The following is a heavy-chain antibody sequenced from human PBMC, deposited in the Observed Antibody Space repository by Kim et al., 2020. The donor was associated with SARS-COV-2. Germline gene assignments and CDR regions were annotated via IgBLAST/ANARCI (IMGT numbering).Heavy chain of an antibody. J-gene: IGHJ6*02. CDR3: TREGDYYGMDV. Sequence: GGSLRLSCVASGFTFSGAGMHWVRQASGKGLEWVGRIRSKVNNYATAYAASVKGRLTISRDDSKNMAYLQISGLKTEDAAVYYCTREGDYYGMDVWGQGTTVTVS. CDR1: GFTFSGAG. CDR2: IRSKVNNYAT. V-gene: IGHV3-73*01.